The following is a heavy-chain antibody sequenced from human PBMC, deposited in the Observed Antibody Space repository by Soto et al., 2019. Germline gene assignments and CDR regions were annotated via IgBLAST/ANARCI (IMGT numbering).Heavy chain of an antibody. CDR3: AILGDYGEYVGWFYP. V-gene: IGHV4-30-4*01. J-gene: IGHJ5*02. CDR1: GGSISSGDYY. D-gene: IGHD4-17*01. CDR2: IYYSGST. Sequence: QVQLQESGPGLVKPSQTLSLTCTVSGGSISSGDYYWSWIRQPPGKGLEWIGYIYYSGSTYYNPSLSSRVTISGVTSKNQFPLRLSSLTAADMAFYYCAILGDYGEYVGWFYPWGQGTLVTVSS.